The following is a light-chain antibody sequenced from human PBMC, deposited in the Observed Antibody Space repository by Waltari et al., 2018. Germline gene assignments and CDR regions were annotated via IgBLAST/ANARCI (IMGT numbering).Light chain of an antibody. J-gene: IGKJ2*01. CDR2: DAS. CDR1: QSVSSK. CDR3: QQYNKWPPEYT. V-gene: IGKV3-15*01. Sequence: EIVMTQSPATLSVSPGERVTLSCRASQSVSSKLAWDQQKPGPAPRLLIYDASSRATGIPARFSGSGSGTEFTLTISSLQSEDFAVYSCQQYNKWPPEYTFGQGTKLEIK.